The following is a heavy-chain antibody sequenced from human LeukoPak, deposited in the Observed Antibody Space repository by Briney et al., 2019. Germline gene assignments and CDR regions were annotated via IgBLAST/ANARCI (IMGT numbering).Heavy chain of an antibody. Sequence: SVKVSCKSSGYTLTSYYMYEVRQAPGQGLEWMGIITPSGGSTSYAQKFQGRVTMTRDTSTSTVYMELSSLRSEDTAVYYCARDSGMVRGTVDYWGQGTRVTVSS. J-gene: IGHJ4*02. D-gene: IGHD3-10*01. V-gene: IGHV1-46*01. CDR3: ARDSGMVRGTVDY. CDR2: ITPSGGST. CDR1: GYTLTSYY.